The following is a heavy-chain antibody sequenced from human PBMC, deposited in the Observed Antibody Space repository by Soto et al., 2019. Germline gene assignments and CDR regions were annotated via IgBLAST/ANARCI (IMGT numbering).Heavy chain of an antibody. D-gene: IGHD3-3*01. V-gene: IGHV4-30-4*01. J-gene: IGHJ4*02. CDR3: ARERRFWSDYYTYYFDY. Sequence: QVQLQESGPGLVKPSQTLSLTCTVSGGSISSGDHYWSWIRQPPGKGLEWIGYIYYSGSTYYNPSIKRRVTIAVDTSKNQFSLTLSSVTAADTAVYYCARERRFWSDYYTYYFDYWGQGTLVTVSS. CDR2: IYYSGST. CDR1: GGSISSGDHY.